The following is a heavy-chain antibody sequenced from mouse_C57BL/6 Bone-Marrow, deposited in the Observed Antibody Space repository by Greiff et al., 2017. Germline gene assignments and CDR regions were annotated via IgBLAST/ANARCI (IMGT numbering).Heavy chain of an antibody. CDR1: GFTFSSYA. CDR3: ARDYYENFDY. Sequence: EVKLVESGGGLVKPGGSLKLSCAASGFTFSSYAMSWVRQTPEKRLEWVATISAGGSYTYYPDNVKGRITISRDNAKNNLYLQMSHLKSEDTAMYYCARDYYENFDYWGQGTTLTVSS. V-gene: IGHV5-4*03. J-gene: IGHJ2*01. CDR2: ISAGGSYT. D-gene: IGHD1-1*01.